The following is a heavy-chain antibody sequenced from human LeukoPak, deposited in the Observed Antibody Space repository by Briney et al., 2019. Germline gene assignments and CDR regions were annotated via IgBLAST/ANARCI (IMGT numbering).Heavy chain of an antibody. J-gene: IGHJ4*02. D-gene: IGHD3-16*02. Sequence: GGSLRLSCAASGFTFSSYWMHWVRQAPGKGLVWVSRINSDGSSTIYADSVKGRFTISRDNAKNTLYLQMNSLRAEDTAVYYCARATFGGVIVIPWYWGQGTLVTVSS. V-gene: IGHV3-74*01. CDR2: INSDGSST. CDR3: ARATFGGVIVIPWY. CDR1: GFTFSSYW.